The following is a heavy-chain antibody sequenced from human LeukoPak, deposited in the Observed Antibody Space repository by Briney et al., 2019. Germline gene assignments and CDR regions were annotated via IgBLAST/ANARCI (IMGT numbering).Heavy chain of an antibody. D-gene: IGHD2-2*03. Sequence: GGSLTLSCAASGFTFSSYAMRWVRQPPGKGLEYVSDIISNGGSTYYANSVKGRFTISRDNSKNTLYLQMGSLRAEDMAVYYCARGVGYCSSTSCYDYFDYWGQGTLVTVSS. CDR1: GFTFSSYA. CDR3: ARGVGYCSSTSCYDYFDY. CDR2: IISNGGST. J-gene: IGHJ4*02. V-gene: IGHV3-64*01.